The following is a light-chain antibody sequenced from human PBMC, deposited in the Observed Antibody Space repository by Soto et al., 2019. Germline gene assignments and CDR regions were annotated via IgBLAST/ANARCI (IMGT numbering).Light chain of an antibody. J-gene: IGKJ2*01. Sequence: EIVLKQSPGTLSLSPGERATLSCRASQSLSNNHLAWYQQKPGRAPRLLIYDASARATGIPDRFSGSGAGTDFTLTNSRLCPEDFAVYYSQQYGRSPRNTFGQATKLENK. CDR1: QSLSNNH. CDR2: DAS. CDR3: QQYGRSPRNT. V-gene: IGKV3-20*01.